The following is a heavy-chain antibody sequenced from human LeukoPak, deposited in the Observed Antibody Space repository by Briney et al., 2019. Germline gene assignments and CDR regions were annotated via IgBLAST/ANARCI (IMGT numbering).Heavy chain of an antibody. Sequence: ASVKVSCKASGYTFTSSDINWVRQATGQGLEWMGWISAYNGNTNYAQKLQGRVTMTTDTSTSTAYMELRSLRSDDTAVYYCAFTVVTPDWFDPWGQGTLVTVSS. CDR3: AFTVVTPDWFDP. CDR2: ISAYNGNT. CDR1: GYTFTSSD. J-gene: IGHJ5*02. V-gene: IGHV1-18*01. D-gene: IGHD4-23*01.